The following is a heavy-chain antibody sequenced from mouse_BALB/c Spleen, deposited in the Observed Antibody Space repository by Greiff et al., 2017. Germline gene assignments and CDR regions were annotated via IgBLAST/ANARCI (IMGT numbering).Heavy chain of an antibody. CDR1: GYTFTSYC. D-gene: IGHD2-12*01. Sequence: QVQLQQPGAELVKPGASVTLSCKASGYTFTSYCMHWVKQRPGQGLEWIGEIDPSDSYTNYNQKFKGKATLTVDKSSSTAYMQLSSLTSEDSAVYYCARSTPDSYDGFAYWGQGTLVTVSA. CDR3: ARSTPDSYDGFAY. V-gene: IGHV1-69*02. CDR2: IDPSDSYT. J-gene: IGHJ3*01.